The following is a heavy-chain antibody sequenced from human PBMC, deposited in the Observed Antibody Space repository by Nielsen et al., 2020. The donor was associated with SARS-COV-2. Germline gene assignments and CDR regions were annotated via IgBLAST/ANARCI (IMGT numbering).Heavy chain of an antibody. CDR3: APGMGYCSSTTCKVDSGMDV. D-gene: IGHD2-2*01. Sequence: WVRQAPGQGLEWMGWINTITGNPTYAQGFTGRFVFSLDTSVSTTYLQISSLKAEDTAVYYCAPGMGYCSSTTCKVDSGMDVWGQGTTVTVSS. V-gene: IGHV7-4-1*02. J-gene: IGHJ6*02. CDR2: INTITGNP.